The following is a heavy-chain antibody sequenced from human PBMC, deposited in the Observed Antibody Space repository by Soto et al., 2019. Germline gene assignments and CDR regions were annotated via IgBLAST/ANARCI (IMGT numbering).Heavy chain of an antibody. V-gene: IGHV3-15*01. CDR2: IKSKTDGGTT. CDR3: TTDALNRLDAFDI. J-gene: IGHJ3*02. CDR1: GFTFSNAW. Sequence: GGSLRLSCAASGFTFSNAWMSWVRQAPGKGLEWVGRIKSKTDGGTTDYAAPVKGRFTISRDDSKNTLYLQMNSLKTEDTAVYYCTTDALNRLDAFDIWGQGTMVTVSS.